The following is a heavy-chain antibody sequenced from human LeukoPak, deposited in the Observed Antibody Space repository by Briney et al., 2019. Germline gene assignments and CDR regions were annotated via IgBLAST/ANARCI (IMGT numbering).Heavy chain of an antibody. CDR1: GYTFTSYG. D-gene: IGHD3-22*01. CDR3: AVDLRREYYYDSSGYYFHY. CDR2: ISAYSGNT. Sequence: WASVKVSCKASGYTFTSYGISWVRQAPGQGPEWMGWISAYSGNTNYAQKLRGRVTMTTDTSTNTAYMDLRSLRADDADVYYCAVDLRREYYYDSSGYYFHYWGQGTLVTVSS. V-gene: IGHV1-18*01. J-gene: IGHJ4*02.